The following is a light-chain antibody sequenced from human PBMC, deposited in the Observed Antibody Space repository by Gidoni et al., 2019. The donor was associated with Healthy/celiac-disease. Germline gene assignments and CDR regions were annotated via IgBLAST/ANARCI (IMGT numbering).Light chain of an antibody. V-gene: IGKV1-39*01. Sequence: DIQMTQSPSSLSASVGYRVTITCRASQSISSYLNWYQQKPGKAPKLLIYAASILQSGVPSRFSGSGSGTDFTLTISSLQPEDFATYYCQQSYSTPRTFGQGTKLEIK. CDR2: AAS. CDR1: QSISSY. J-gene: IGKJ2*01. CDR3: QQSYSTPRT.